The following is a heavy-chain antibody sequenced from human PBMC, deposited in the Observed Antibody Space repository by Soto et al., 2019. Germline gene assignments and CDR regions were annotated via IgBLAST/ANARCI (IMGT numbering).Heavy chain of an antibody. Sequence: EVQLVESGGGLVQPGRSLRLSCAASGFTFDDHAMHWVRQAPGKGLEWVSGISWNSGSVGYADSVKGRFTISRDSAKNSLYLQMNRLRAEDTAFYYCAKGWGGGVGLFDYWGQGTLVTVSS. CDR1: GFTFDDHA. CDR3: AKGWGGGVGLFDY. J-gene: IGHJ4*02. V-gene: IGHV3-9*01. D-gene: IGHD3-16*01. CDR2: ISWNSGSV.